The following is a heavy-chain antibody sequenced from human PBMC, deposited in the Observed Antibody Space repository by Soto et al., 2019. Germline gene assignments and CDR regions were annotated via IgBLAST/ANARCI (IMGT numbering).Heavy chain of an antibody. CDR3: ARDPKTTGGQHWAFNYFDS. J-gene: IGHJ4*02. Sequence: GGSLSLSCAASRFSFSISHMYLVRQAPGKVREWVALISYDGTNKFYADSVKGLFTISRDNSKSTLYLHVDSLRPEDAAAYYCARDPKTTGGQHWAFNYFDSWGQGTLVTVSS. V-gene: IGHV3-30-3*01. D-gene: IGHD2-8*02. CDR1: RFSFSISH. CDR2: ISYDGTNK.